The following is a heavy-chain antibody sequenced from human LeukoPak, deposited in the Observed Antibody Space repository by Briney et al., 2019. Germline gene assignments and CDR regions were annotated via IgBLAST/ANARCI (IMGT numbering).Heavy chain of an antibody. CDR1: GFTVSTNS. J-gene: IGHJ4*02. CDR2: IYSDST. CDR3: ARRAGAYSHPYDY. Sequence: GGSLRLSCTVSGFTVSTNSMSWVRQAPGKGLEWVSFIYSDSTHYSDSVKGRFTISRDNSKNTLYLQMNSLRAEDTAVYYCARRAGAYSHPYDYWGQGTLVTVSS. V-gene: IGHV3-53*01. D-gene: IGHD4/OR15-4a*01.